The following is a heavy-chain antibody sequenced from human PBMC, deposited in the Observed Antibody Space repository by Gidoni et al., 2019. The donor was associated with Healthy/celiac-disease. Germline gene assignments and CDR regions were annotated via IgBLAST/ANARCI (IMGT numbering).Heavy chain of an antibody. Sequence: EVQLVESGGGLVQPGGSLRLSCAASGFTFRSYSMNWVRQAPGKGLEWVSYISSSSSTIYYADSVKGRFTISRDNAKNSLYLQMNSLRDEDTAVYYCAGGYSGYDIVAFDIWGQGTMVTVSS. CDR2: ISSSSSTI. D-gene: IGHD5-12*01. V-gene: IGHV3-48*02. CDR1: GFTFRSYS. J-gene: IGHJ3*02. CDR3: AGGYSGYDIVAFDI.